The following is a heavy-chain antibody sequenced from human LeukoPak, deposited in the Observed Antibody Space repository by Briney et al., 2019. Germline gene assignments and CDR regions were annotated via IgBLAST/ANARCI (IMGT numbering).Heavy chain of an antibody. CDR2: VWYDGATQ. D-gene: IGHD6-19*01. J-gene: IGHJ6*02. Sequence: PGGSLRLSCAASGFTFSSYAMSWVRQAPGKGLEWVAIVWYDGATQYYIDSVRGRFTISRDNSKNTLYLQMDSLRAEDTAVYYCAKRGAVAGTLSYYAMDVWGQGTTVTVS. CDR1: GFTFSSYA. V-gene: IGHV3-33*06. CDR3: AKRGAVAGTLSYYAMDV.